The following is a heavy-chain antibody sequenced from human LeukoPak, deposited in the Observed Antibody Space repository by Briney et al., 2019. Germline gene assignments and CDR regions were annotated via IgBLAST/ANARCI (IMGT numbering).Heavy chain of an antibody. CDR3: ARDGGSGYDWYSPGYYYYMDV. D-gene: IGHD5-12*01. Sequence: PAGGSLRLSCAASGFTFSSYWMSWVRQAPGKGLEWVANIKQDGSEKYYVDSVKGRFTISYDSAKNSLYLQMNSLRAEDTAMYYCARDGGSGYDWYSPGYYYYMDVWGKGTTVTISS. CDR2: IKQDGSEK. V-gene: IGHV3-7*01. J-gene: IGHJ6*03. CDR1: GFTFSSYW.